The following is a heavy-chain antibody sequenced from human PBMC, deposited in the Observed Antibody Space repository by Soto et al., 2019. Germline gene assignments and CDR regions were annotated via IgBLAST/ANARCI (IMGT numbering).Heavy chain of an antibody. CDR3: ARGFQYRLPTFD. D-gene: IGHD2-2*01. J-gene: IGHJ4*02. CDR1: VASVVKGNW. CDR2: VSLAGRN. V-gene: IGHV4-4*02. Sequence: QVQLQESGPGLVRPSGTLSLTCSVSVASVVKGNWWSWVRQSPVKGLEWIGEVSLAGRNHYNPSLKSRVTISLDESKNQFSLILTSVTVADAAIYYCARGFQYRLPTFDWGRGTVVTVS.